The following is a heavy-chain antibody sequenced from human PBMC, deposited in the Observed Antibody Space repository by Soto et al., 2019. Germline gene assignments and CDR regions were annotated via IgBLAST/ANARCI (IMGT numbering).Heavy chain of an antibody. J-gene: IGHJ4*02. V-gene: IGHV1-69*08. D-gene: IGHD6-19*01. Sequence: QVQLVQSGAEVKKPGSSVNVSCKASGGTFSSYTISWVRQAPGQGLEWMGRIIPILGIANYAQKFQGRVTITADKSTSTAYRELSSLRSEDTAVYYCAIDRRVSGRYVLFDYWGQGTLVTVSS. CDR3: AIDRRVSGRYVLFDY. CDR2: IIPILGIA. CDR1: GGTFSSYT.